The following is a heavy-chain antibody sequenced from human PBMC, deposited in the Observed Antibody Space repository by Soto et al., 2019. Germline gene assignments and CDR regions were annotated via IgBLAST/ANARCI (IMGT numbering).Heavy chain of an antibody. CDR3: ARLPNKSPQN. CDR1: GFTFSSYW. J-gene: IGHJ1*01. V-gene: IGHV3-74*01. Sequence: EVQLVESGGGLVQPGGSLRLSCAASGFTFSSYWMHWVRQAPGKGLVWVSSISTDASSTSYADPVKGRFNISRDNDKNTLYLQMNSVRAEDTAVYYYARLPNKSPQNWGQGTLVIVSP. CDR2: ISTDASST.